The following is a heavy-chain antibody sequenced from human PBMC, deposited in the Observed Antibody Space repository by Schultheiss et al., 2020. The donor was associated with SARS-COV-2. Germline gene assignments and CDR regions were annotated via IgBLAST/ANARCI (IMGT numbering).Heavy chain of an antibody. J-gene: IGHJ4*02. CDR1: GFTFSSYA. Sequence: GGSLRLSCAASGFTFSSYAMHWVRQAPGKGLEWVSYISSSGSTIYYADSVKGRFTISRDNAKNSLYLQMNSLRAEDTALYYCAKQALDYSNTFDYWGQGTLVTVSS. D-gene: IGHD4-11*01. V-gene: IGHV3-48*04. CDR3: AKQALDYSNTFDY. CDR2: ISSSGSTI.